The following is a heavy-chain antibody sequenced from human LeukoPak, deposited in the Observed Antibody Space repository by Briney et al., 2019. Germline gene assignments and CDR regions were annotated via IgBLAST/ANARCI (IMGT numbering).Heavy chain of an antibody. D-gene: IGHD2-15*01. CDR2: INPSGGST. CDR3: ARGETLAGYYYYYMDV. CDR1: GYTFTSYY. Sequence: ASVKVSCKASGYTFTSYYMHWVRQAPGQGLEWMGIINPSGGSTSYAQKFQGRVTITRNTSISTAYMELSSLRSEDTAVYYCARGETLAGYYYYYMDVWGKGTTVTVSS. J-gene: IGHJ6*03. V-gene: IGHV1-46*01.